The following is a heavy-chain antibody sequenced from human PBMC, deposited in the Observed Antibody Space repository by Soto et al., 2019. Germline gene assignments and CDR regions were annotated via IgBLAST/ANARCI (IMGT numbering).Heavy chain of an antibody. CDR3: ARSQVLYDILTGPDY. V-gene: IGHV3-11*03. D-gene: IGHD3-9*01. Sequence: GGSLRLSCVASGFTFSDYYMSWIRQAPGKGLEWVSYISYSPSYTNYADSVKGRFTISRDNAKNSLYLQMNSLRAEDTAVYYCARSQVLYDILTGPDYWGQGTLVTVSS. CDR2: ISYSPSYT. CDR1: GFTFSDYY. J-gene: IGHJ4*02.